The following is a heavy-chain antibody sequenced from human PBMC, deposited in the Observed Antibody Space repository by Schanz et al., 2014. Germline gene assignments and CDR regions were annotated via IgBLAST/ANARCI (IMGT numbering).Heavy chain of an antibody. CDR2: IYYSGST. Sequence: QVQLQESGPGLVKPSQTLSLTCAVSGGSISSGGYTWSWIRQPPGKGLEWIGYIYYSGSTYYNPSLKRRVTISVDTSKNQFSLMLGSVTAADTAVYYCARAAGPVDYWGQGTLVTVSS. V-gene: IGHV4-30-4*07. CDR3: ARAAGPVDY. J-gene: IGHJ4*02. D-gene: IGHD6-13*01. CDR1: GGSISSGGYT.